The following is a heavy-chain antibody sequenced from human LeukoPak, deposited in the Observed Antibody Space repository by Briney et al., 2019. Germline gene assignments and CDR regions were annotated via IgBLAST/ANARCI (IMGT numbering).Heavy chain of an antibody. Sequence: PGGSLRLSCAASGFTYSSYGMHWVRQAPGKGLEWVSYISSSSSTIYYADSVKGRFTISRDNAKNTLYLQMNGLRAEDTAVYYCAKGRITMIEGHAFDIWGQGTMVTVSS. CDR1: GFTYSSYG. D-gene: IGHD3-22*01. J-gene: IGHJ3*02. V-gene: IGHV3-48*01. CDR3: AKGRITMIEGHAFDI. CDR2: ISSSSSTI.